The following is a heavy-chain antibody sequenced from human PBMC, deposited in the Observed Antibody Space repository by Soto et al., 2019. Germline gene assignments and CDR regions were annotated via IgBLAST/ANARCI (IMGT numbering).Heavy chain of an antibody. J-gene: IGHJ4*02. CDR3: ARGSNGYHFDY. D-gene: IGHD5-12*01. Sequence: EVQLVESGGGLVQPGGSLRLSYAASGFTFSRYAMHWVRQAPGKGLEYVSAISSNGGSTDNANSVKGRFTISRDNSKNTLYLQMGSLRAEDMAVYYCARGSNGYHFDYWCQGTLVTVSS. CDR2: ISSNGGST. V-gene: IGHV3-64*01. CDR1: GFTFSRYA.